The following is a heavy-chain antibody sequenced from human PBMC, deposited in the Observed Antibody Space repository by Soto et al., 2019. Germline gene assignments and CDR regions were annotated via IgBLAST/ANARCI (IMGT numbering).Heavy chain of an antibody. CDR3: AKDKRCSGGSCYRTDS. CDR1: GFTFDDYA. Sequence: GGSLRLSCAASGFTFDDYAMHWVRQAPGKGLEWVSGISWNSGSIGYADSVKGRFTISRDNVKNSLYLQMNSLRAEDTALYYCAKDKRCSGGSCYRTDSWGQGTLVTVSS. CDR2: ISWNSGSI. V-gene: IGHV3-9*01. D-gene: IGHD2-15*01. J-gene: IGHJ4*02.